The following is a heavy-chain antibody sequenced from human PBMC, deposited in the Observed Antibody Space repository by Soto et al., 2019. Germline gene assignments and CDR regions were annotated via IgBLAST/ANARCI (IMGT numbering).Heavy chain of an antibody. CDR2: ISGSGGST. Sequence: GVSLRLSCVASGFTFSDYAMAWVRQSPGKGLEWVSSISGSGGSTYYADSVKGRFTISRDNSKNTVFLQMNSLRAEDTAVYYCAKDHGMDVWGQGATVTVSS. CDR3: AKDHGMDV. J-gene: IGHJ6*02. V-gene: IGHV3-23*01. CDR1: GFTFSDYA.